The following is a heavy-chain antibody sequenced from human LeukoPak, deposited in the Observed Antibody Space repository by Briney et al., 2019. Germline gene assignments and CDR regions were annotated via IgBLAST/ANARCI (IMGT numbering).Heavy chain of an antibody. V-gene: IGHV4-59*08. CDR2: IYYSGST. CDR1: GGSISSYY. J-gene: IGHJ6*02. CDR3: ASGYSSSWYGLDCYYYGMDV. D-gene: IGHD6-13*01. Sequence: SETLSLTCTVSGGSISSYYWSWIRQPPGKGLEGIGYIYYSGSTNYNPSLKSRVTISVDTSKNQFSLKLSSVTAADTAVYYCASGYSSSWYGLDCYYYGMDVWGQGTTVTVSS.